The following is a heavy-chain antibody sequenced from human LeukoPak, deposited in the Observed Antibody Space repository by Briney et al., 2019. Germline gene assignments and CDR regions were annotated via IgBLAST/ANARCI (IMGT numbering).Heavy chain of an antibody. Sequence: PSETLSLTCSVSGGSISGLYWSWIRQPAGKGPEWIGRIYNSDNTNYNPSLKSRVTMSIVTSKNQISLELSSVTAADTAVYYCARGPYGSGSYGVDNWGQGILVTVSS. CDR2: IYNSDNT. CDR3: ARGPYGSGSYGVDN. D-gene: IGHD3-10*01. J-gene: IGHJ4*02. CDR1: GGSISGLY. V-gene: IGHV4-4*07.